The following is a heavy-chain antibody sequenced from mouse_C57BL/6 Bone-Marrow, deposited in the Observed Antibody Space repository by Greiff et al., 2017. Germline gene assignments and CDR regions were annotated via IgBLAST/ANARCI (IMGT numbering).Heavy chain of an antibody. J-gene: IGHJ1*03. CDR1: GFSLTSYG. V-gene: IGHV2-5*01. CDR3: AKRNWDGWYFDV. D-gene: IGHD4-1*01. Sequence: VHLVESGPGLVQPSQSLSITCTVSGFSLTSYGVHWVRQSPGKGLEWLGVIWRGGSTDCNAAFMSRLSITKDNSKSQVFFKMNSLQADDTAIYYCAKRNWDGWYFDVWGTGTTVTVSS. CDR2: IWRGGST.